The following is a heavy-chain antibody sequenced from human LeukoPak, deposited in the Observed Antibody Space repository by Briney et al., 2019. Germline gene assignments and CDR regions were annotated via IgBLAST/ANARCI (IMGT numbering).Heavy chain of an antibody. Sequence: LETLSLTCTVSDGSINSFYWSWIRQPPGKGLEWIGYIYYSGSTNYNPSLKSRVTISVDTSKNQFSLKLSSVTAADTAVYYCARIAAAGTLWFDPWGQGTLVTVSS. CDR3: ARIAAAGTLWFDP. CDR2: IYYSGST. CDR1: DGSINSFY. D-gene: IGHD6-13*01. V-gene: IGHV4-59*12. J-gene: IGHJ5*02.